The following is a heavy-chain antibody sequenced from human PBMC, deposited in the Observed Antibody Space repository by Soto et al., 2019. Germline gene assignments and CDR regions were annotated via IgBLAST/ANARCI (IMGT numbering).Heavy chain of an antibody. CDR1: VGTVISYA. J-gene: IGHJ4*02. CDR3: AKGRVTTYLNPFDY. Sequence: QVQLVQSGAEVKKPGSSVKVSCKASVGTVISYAISWVRQAPGRGLEWMGGIIPVFGTANYTQKFQGRVTITADEATSTAYMELSSLRSDDTALYYCAKGRVTTYLNPFDYGGQGTLVNDAS. V-gene: IGHV1-69*01. D-gene: IGHD4-17*01. CDR2: IIPVFGTA.